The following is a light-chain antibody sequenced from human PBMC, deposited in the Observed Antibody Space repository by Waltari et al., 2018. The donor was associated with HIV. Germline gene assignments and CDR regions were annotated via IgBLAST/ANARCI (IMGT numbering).Light chain of an antibody. CDR1: SSDVGTYNR. V-gene: IGLV2-18*02. CDR2: EVS. J-gene: IGLJ2*01. CDR3: SSFTTSSTLI. Sequence: QSALTQPPSVSGSPGQSVTISCTGTSSDVGTYNRVSWYQQPPGTAPKVVIYEVSNRPSGVPDRFSGSKSGNTASLTISGLQAEDEADYCCSSFTTSSTLIFGGGTRLTVL.